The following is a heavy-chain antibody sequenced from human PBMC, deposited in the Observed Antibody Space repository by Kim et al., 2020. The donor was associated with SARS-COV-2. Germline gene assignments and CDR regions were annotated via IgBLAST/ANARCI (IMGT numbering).Heavy chain of an antibody. J-gene: IGHJ4*02. Sequence: GGSLRLSCAASGFRLSDYWMHWVRQVPGKGLVWVSRINSDGSSISYADSVKGRFTISRDNAKNTLYLQMNSLRAEDTAVYYCARRTPAGSYYFFDYWGQGTLVTVSS. CDR3: ARRTPAGSYYFFDY. CDR1: GFRLSDYW. V-gene: IGHV3-74*01. CDR2: INSDGSSI. D-gene: IGHD1-26*01.